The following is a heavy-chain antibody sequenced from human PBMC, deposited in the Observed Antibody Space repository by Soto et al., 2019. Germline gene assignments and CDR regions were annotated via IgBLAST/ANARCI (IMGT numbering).Heavy chain of an antibody. D-gene: IGHD3-16*01. J-gene: IGHJ5*02. CDR2: ISYDGSNK. CDR1: GFTFSSYA. Sequence: PGGSLRLSCAASGFTFSSYAMHWVRQAPGKGLEWVAVISYDGSNKYYADSVKGRFTISRDNSKNTLYLQMNSLRAEDTAVYYCARLPFPWGWFDPWGQGTLVTVSS. CDR3: ARLPFPWGWFDP. V-gene: IGHV3-30-3*01.